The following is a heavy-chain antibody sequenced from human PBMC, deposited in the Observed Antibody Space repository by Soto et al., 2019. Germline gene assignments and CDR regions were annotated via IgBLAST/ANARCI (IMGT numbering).Heavy chain of an antibody. V-gene: IGHV1-2*02. CDR3: ARENWHFDY. CDR2: VNPINGNT. J-gene: IGHJ4*02. Sequence: QVQLVQPGAEVKKPGASVKVSCKTSGYSFSEFRMHWVRQAPGQGLEWMGWVNPINGNTNYAQDFQGRVTMTRDASTKTVYMELSSLTSDDTSTVYCARENWHFDYWGQGTLITVSS. CDR1: GYSFSEFR.